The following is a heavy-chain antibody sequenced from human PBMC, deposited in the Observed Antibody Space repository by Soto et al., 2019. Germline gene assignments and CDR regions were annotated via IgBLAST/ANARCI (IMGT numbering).Heavy chain of an antibody. CDR2: ISSGSYYI. J-gene: IGHJ4*02. V-gene: IGHV3-21*06. CDR3: ARDSYCSGATCYVDS. Sequence: GGSLRLSCAASGFTFTTYNMNWVRQAPGKGLEWVSSISSGSYYIYYADSPKGQFTISRDNAKNSLYLQMNSLRAEDTAVYYCARDSYCSGATCYVDSWGQGTLVTVSS. D-gene: IGHD2-15*01. CDR1: GFTFTTYN.